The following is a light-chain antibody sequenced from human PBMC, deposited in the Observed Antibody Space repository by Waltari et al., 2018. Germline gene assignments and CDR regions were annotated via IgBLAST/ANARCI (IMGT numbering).Light chain of an antibody. CDR3: MQTSHWPLT. V-gene: IGKV2-30*01. CDR1: QSLVYRNGNTY. J-gene: IGKJ4*01. Sequence: DVVMTQSPLSLPVTLGQPASISCSSSQSLVYRNGNTYLYWFQQRPGQPPRSIIHKVSNPDSGVPDRFSGSGSGTDFTLKISRVEAEDVGVYYCMQTSHWPLTFGGGTKVEIK. CDR2: KVS.